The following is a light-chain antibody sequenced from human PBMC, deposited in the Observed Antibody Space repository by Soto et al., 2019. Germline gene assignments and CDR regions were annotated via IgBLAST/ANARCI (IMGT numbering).Light chain of an antibody. CDR1: QSISSW. Sequence: DIQMTQSPSTLSASVGDRVTITCRASQSISSWLAWYQQKSGKAPKLLIYKASSLESGVSSRFSGSGSGTEFTLTISCLQPDDFATYYCQQYNSYPWTFGQGTKVEIK. J-gene: IGKJ1*01. CDR2: KAS. CDR3: QQYNSYPWT. V-gene: IGKV1-5*03.